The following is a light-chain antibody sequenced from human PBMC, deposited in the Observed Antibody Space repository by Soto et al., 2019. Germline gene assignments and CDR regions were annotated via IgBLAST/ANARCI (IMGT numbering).Light chain of an antibody. J-gene: IGKJ3*01. Sequence: EIVLTQSPATLSLSPGERATLSCRASENLYTYLAWYQQKPGQAPRLLIYDTSRRATDIPARFSGSGSGTHYTLTISSLEPEDFAVYYCQQHGNWPRRTFGPGTTVDI. CDR2: DTS. CDR3: QQHGNWPRRT. V-gene: IGKV3-11*01. CDR1: ENLYTY.